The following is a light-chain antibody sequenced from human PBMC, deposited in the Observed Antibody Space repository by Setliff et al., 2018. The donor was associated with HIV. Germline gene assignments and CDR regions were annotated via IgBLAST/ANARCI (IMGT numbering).Light chain of an antibody. CDR3: GSYTSSSTSYV. CDR2: DVN. Sequence: QSALAQPASVSGSPRQSITISCTGTSGDLGAYNYVSWYQRHPGKAPKLMIYDVNIRPSGISDRFSGSKSGSTASLTISGLQAEDEADYYCGSYTSSSTSYVFGTGTKGTVL. J-gene: IGLJ1*01. V-gene: IGLV2-14*03. CDR1: SGDLGAYNY.